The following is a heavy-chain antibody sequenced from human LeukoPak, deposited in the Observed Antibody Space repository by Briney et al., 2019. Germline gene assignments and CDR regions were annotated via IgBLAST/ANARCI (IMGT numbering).Heavy chain of an antibody. Sequence: SETLSLTCTVSGGSISSSSYYWGWIRQPPGKGLEWIGSISYSGSTYYSPSLKSRLTISVDASKNQFSLKLSSVTAADTAVYYCARHSKVLATVNPWGQGILVTVSS. CDR1: GGSISSSSYY. V-gene: IGHV4-39*01. CDR3: ARHSKVLATVNP. CDR2: ISYSGST. D-gene: IGHD5-12*01. J-gene: IGHJ5*02.